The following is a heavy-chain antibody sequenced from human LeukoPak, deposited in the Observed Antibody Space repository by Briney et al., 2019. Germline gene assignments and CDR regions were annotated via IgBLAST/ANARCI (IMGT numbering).Heavy chain of an antibody. D-gene: IGHD3-10*01. Sequence: SETLSLTCTVSGASITRYYWGWIRQPPGKGLEWIGYIYYSGSTNYNPTLKSRVTISVDTSKNLHSLELRSVTPADTAVYYCARLGLGSGTNKALDIWGQGTMVTVSS. CDR2: IYYSGST. J-gene: IGHJ3*02. CDR1: GASITRYY. V-gene: IGHV4-59*01. CDR3: ARLGLGSGTNKALDI.